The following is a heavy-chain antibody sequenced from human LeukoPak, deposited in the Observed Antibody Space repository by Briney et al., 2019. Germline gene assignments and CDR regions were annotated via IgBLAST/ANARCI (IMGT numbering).Heavy chain of an antibody. CDR2: IKQDGSEK. CDR1: GFTFKNYW. J-gene: IGHJ4*02. V-gene: IGHV3-7*01. Sequence: GGSLRLSCAASGFTFKNYWMSWVRQAPGKGLEWVANIKQDGSEKYYVDSVKGRFTISRDNSKNTLYLQMNSLRAEDTAVYYCAKDYILGTTWFSGYYFDYWGQGTLVTVSS. CDR3: AKDYILGTTWFSGYYFDY. D-gene: IGHD1-7*01.